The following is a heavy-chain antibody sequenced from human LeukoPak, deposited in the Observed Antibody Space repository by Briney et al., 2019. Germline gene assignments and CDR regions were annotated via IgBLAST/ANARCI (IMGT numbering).Heavy chain of an antibody. CDR2: INPYSGDT. CDR3: ARDQGSLTRSWYTGY. Sequence: ASVKVSCKASGYTFTGYYMHWVLQAPGQGLEWMGRINPYSGDTNFAQKFQGRVTMTRDTSITTAYMDLSSLTPDDTAVYFCARDQGSLTRSWYTGYWGQGTQVTVSS. V-gene: IGHV1-2*06. CDR1: GYTFTGYY. J-gene: IGHJ4*02. D-gene: IGHD6-13*01.